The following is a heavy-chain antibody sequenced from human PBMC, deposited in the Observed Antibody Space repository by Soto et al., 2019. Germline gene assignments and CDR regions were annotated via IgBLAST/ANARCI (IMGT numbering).Heavy chain of an antibody. CDR1: GYSFTSYW. Sequence: PGESLKISCKGSGYSFTSYWISWVRQMPGKGLEWMGRIDPSDSYTNYRPSFQGHVTISADKSISTAYLQWSSLKASDTAMYYCALSGYSYGWDAFDIWGQGTMVTVSS. D-gene: IGHD5-18*01. V-gene: IGHV5-10-1*01. CDR2: IDPSDSYT. J-gene: IGHJ3*02. CDR3: ALSGYSYGWDAFDI.